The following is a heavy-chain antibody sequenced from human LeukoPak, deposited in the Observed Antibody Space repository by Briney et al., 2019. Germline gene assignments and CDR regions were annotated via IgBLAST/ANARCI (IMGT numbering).Heavy chain of an antibody. CDR3: ARGPSIAARTKYYYYMDV. D-gene: IGHD6-6*01. J-gene: IGHJ6*03. CDR1: GGSISSSSYY. V-gene: IGHV4-39*07. CDR2: IYYSGST. Sequence: SETLSLTCTVSGGSISSSSYYWGWIRQPPGKGLEWIGSIYYSGSTYYNPSLKSRVTISVDTSKNQFSLKLSPVTAADTAVYYCARGPSIAARTKYYYYMDVWGKGTTVTVSS.